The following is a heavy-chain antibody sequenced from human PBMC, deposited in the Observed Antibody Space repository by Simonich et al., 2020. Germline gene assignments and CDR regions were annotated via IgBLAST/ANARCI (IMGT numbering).Heavy chain of an antibody. Sequence: EVQLVESGGGLVKPGGSLRLSCAASGFTFSSYSMNWVRQAPGKGLEWVSSSSSSSSYIYYADSVKGRFTISRDNAKNSLYLQMNSLRAEDTAVYYCARWIAVAGTGAYGMDVWGQGTTVTVSS. V-gene: IGHV3-21*01. CDR1: GFTFSSYS. D-gene: IGHD6-19*01. J-gene: IGHJ6*02. CDR2: SSSSSSYI. CDR3: ARWIAVAGTGAYGMDV.